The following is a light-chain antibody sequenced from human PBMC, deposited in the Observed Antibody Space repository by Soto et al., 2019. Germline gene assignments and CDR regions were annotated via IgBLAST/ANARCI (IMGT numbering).Light chain of an antibody. J-gene: IGKJ2*01. CDR1: QTINTF. Sequence: DIQMTQSPSSLSASVGDRVTITCRASQTINTFLNWYQQRPGEAPKLLIYLTSNLHTGVPSRFSGSGSGTDFTLTISSLQPEDFATYYCQRTASVPRTFGQGTKLEIK. CDR2: LTS. CDR3: QRTASVPRT. V-gene: IGKV1-39*01.